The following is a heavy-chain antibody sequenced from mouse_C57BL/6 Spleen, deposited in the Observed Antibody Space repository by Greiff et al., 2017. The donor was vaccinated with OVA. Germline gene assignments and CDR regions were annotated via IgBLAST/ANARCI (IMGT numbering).Heavy chain of an antibody. CDR2: IRLKSDNFAT. CDR3: TDPGALAY. V-gene: IGHV6-3*01. Sequence: EVKVEESVGGLVQPGGSMKLSCVASGFTFSNYWMNWVRQSPEKGLKWVAQIRLKSDNFATHYAESVKGRFTISRDDSKSSVYLQMNNLRAEDTGIYYCTDPGALAYWGEGTLVTVSA. CDR1: GFTFSNYW. J-gene: IGHJ3*01. D-gene: IGHD4-1*01.